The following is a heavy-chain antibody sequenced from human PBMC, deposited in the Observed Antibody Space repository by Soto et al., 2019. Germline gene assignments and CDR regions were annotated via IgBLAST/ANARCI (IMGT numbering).Heavy chain of an antibody. Sequence: ASVKVSCKASGGTFSSYAISWVRQAPGQGLEWMGGIIPIFGTANYAQKFQGRATITADESTSTAYMELSSLRSEDTAVYYCARVGYYDILTANYYYYGMDVWGQGTTVTVSS. D-gene: IGHD3-9*01. CDR1: GGTFSSYA. CDR3: ARVGYYDILTANYYYYGMDV. CDR2: IIPIFGTA. J-gene: IGHJ6*02. V-gene: IGHV1-69*13.